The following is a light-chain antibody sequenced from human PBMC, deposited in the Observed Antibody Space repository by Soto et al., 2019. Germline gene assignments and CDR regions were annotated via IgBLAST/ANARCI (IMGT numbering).Light chain of an antibody. Sequence: IHMTQSPSSLSASVGDRVTISCRASQGIGNALGWYQQKPGKAPYLLISDVSSLERGVPSRFSGSASGTEFTLTISSLQPEDFATYYCLQYNSYSFGQGTKVDIK. J-gene: IGKJ1*01. V-gene: IGKV1-17*01. CDR3: LQYNSYS. CDR1: QGIGNA. CDR2: DVS.